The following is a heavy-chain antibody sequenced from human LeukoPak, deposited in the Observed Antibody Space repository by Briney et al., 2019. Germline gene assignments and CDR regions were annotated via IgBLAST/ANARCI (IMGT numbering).Heavy chain of an antibody. D-gene: IGHD2/OR15-2a*01. CDR3: ARDSTDYYYMDV. Sequence: SETLSLTCAVYGGSFSGYYWSWIRQPAGKGLEWIGRIYTSGSTNYNPSLKSRVTISVDTSKNQFSLKLSSVTAADTAVYYCARDSTDYYYMDVWGKGTTVTISS. CDR2: IYTSGST. V-gene: IGHV4-4*07. CDR1: GGSFSGYY. J-gene: IGHJ6*03.